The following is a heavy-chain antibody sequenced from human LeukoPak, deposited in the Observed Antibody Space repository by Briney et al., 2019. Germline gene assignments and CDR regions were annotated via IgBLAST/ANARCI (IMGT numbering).Heavy chain of an antibody. D-gene: IGHD3-22*01. CDR3: AKDSVTSDYCDSSGYSSEGYYYYGMDV. CDR2: ISGGGGST. CDR1: GFTFISYA. V-gene: IGHV3-23*01. Sequence: QPGGSLRLSCAASGFTFISYAMSWVRQAPGTGLERVSAISGGGGSTYCAHSVKGRLSNSRDNSKNPVYLQMNSLRAEDTAVYYCAKDSVTSDYCDSSGYSSEGYYYYGMDVWGQGTTVTVSS. J-gene: IGHJ6*02.